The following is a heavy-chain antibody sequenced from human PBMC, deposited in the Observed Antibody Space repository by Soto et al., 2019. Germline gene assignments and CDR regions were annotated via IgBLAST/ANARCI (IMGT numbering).Heavy chain of an antibody. CDR3: ASPVWFGELPLFY. Sequence: EVQLVDSAGGLVKPGGSLRLSCAASGFTFSSYSMNWVRQAPGQGLEWVSSISSSSSYIYYADSVKGRFTISRDNAKNSLCLQMNSLRPEDTAVYYCASPVWFGELPLFYWGQGSLVTVSS. CDR2: ISSSSSYI. V-gene: IGHV3-21*01. D-gene: IGHD3-10*01. J-gene: IGHJ4*02. CDR1: GFTFSSYS.